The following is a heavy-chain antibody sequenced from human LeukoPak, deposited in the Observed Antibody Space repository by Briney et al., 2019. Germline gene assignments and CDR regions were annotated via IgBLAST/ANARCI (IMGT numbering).Heavy chain of an antibody. D-gene: IGHD3-22*01. CDR1: GFTFSSYA. J-gene: IGHJ4*02. CDR2: ISYDGSNK. Sequence: GGSLRLSCAASGFTFSSYAMHWVRQAPGKGLEWVAVISYDGSNKYYADSVKGRFTISRDNSKNTVSLQMNSLRAEDTAVYYCARGRYDSGGYYAIFDYWGQGTLVTVSS. V-gene: IGHV3-30*04. CDR3: ARGRYDSGGYYAIFDY.